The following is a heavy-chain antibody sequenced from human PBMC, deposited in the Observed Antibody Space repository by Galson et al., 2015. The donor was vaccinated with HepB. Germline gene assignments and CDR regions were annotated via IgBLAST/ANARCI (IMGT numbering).Heavy chain of an antibody. CDR2: ISYDGSNK. Sequence: SLRLSCAAPGFTHRRNGMHWVRQAPGKGLEWVPVISYDGSNKSHGDSAKGRFTISRDNSKNMLYLEMNSLRAEDTAVYYCVKDLGYAVDALYVWGQGTTVTVSS. V-gene: IGHV3-30*18. CDR3: VKDLGYAVDALYV. J-gene: IGHJ6*02. CDR1: GFTHRRNG. D-gene: IGHD7-27*01.